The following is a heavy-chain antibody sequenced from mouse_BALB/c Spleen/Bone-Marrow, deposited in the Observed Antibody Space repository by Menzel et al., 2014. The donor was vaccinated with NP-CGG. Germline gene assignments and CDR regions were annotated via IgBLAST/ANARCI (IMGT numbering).Heavy chain of an antibody. CDR3: ARQDRVYYFDY. CDR1: GFTFTSYA. V-gene: IGHV5-9-3*01. CDR2: ISSAGIHT. J-gene: IGHJ2*01. Sequence: EVMLVESGGGLVKPGGSLKLSCTASGFTFTSYAMSWVRQTPEKRLEWVATISSAGIHTYYVDTVKGRFTISGDNAKNTLFLHMSSLRSEDTAMYYCARQDRVYYFDYWSQGTTLTVSS.